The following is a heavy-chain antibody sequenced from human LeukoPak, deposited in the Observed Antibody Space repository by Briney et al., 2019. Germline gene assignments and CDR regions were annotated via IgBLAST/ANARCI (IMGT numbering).Heavy chain of an antibody. V-gene: IGHV3-74*01. D-gene: IGHD2-2*01. Sequence: GRSLRLSCAASAFTFSSYWMHWVRQAPGKGLVWVSRINSDGSITTYADSVRGRFTISRDNAKSTLYLQMNSLRAEDTAVYYCASSTQISKYADYWGQGALVTVSS. J-gene: IGHJ4*02. CDR3: ASSTQISKYADY. CDR1: AFTFSSYW. CDR2: INSDGSIT.